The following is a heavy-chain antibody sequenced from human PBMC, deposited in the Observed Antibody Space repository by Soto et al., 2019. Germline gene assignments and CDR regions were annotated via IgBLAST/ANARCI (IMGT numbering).Heavy chain of an antibody. CDR3: ARDYCPGGVCYTIFDY. CDR2: ISSSSRTI. D-gene: IGHD2-8*02. Sequence: GGSLRLSCAASGFTFSSYSMNWVRQAPGKGLEWVSYISSSSRTIYCADSVKGRFTISRDNAKNSLYLQMNSLRAEDTAVYYCARDYCPGGVCYTIFDYWGQGTLVTVSS. CDR1: GFTFSSYS. V-gene: IGHV3-48*01. J-gene: IGHJ4*02.